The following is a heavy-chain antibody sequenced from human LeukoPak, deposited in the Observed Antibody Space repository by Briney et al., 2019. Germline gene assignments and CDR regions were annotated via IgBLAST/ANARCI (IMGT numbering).Heavy chain of an antibody. D-gene: IGHD5-24*01. CDR2: IIPILGIA. J-gene: IGHJ4*02. Sequence: GASVKVSCKASGGTFSSYAISWVRQAPGQGLEWMGRIIPILGIANYAQKFQGRVTITADKSTSTAYMELSSLRSEDTAVYYCARDSAEMATIYDYWGQGTLVTVSS. V-gene: IGHV1-69*04. CDR3: ARDSAEMATIYDY. CDR1: GGTFSSYA.